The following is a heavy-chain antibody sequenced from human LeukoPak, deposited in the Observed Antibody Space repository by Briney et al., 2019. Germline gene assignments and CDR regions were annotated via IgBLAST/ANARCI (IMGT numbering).Heavy chain of an antibody. V-gene: IGHV4-4*07. CDR3: ARARGVNRRDAFDI. D-gene: IGHD1-14*01. CDR2: IYTSGSP. J-gene: IGHJ3*02. CDR1: GGSISSYY. Sequence: PSETLSLTCTVSGGSISSYYWSWIRQPAGKGLEWIGRIYTSGSPNYNPSLKSRVTISVDTSKNHFSLNLSSVTAADTALYYCARARGVNRRDAFDIWGQGTMVTVSS.